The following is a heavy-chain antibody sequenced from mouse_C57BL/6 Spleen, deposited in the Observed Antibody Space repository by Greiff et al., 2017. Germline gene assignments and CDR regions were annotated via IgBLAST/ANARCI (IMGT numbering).Heavy chain of an antibody. J-gene: IGHJ3*01. CDR3: ARGDWAFAY. CDR2: INPGSGGT. D-gene: IGHD4-1*01. Sequence: QVQLQQSGAELVRPGTSVKVSCKASGYAFTNYLIEWVKQRPGQGLEWIGVINPGSGGTNYNEKFKGKATLTADKSSSTAYMQLSSLTSEDSAVYFCARGDWAFAYWGQGTLVTVSA. V-gene: IGHV1-54*01. CDR1: GYAFTNYL.